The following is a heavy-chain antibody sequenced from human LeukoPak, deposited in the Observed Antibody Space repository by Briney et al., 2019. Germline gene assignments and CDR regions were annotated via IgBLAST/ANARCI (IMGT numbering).Heavy chain of an antibody. Sequence: PGGSLRLSCAASGFTFSSYAMSWVRQAPGKGLEWVSAISGSGGSTYYADSVKGRFTISRDNSKNTLYLQMNSLRAEDTAVYYCPTASLSLRGVTLYYWGQGTLVTVSS. CDR2: ISGSGGST. D-gene: IGHD3-10*01. V-gene: IGHV3-23*01. CDR1: GFTFSSYA. J-gene: IGHJ4*02. CDR3: PTASLSLRGVTLYY.